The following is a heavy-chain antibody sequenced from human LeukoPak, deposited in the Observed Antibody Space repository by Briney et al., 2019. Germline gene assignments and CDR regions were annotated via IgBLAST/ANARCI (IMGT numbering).Heavy chain of an antibody. J-gene: IGHJ5*02. CDR1: GYTFTSYG. D-gene: IGHD6-13*01. Sequence: GASVKVSCKASGYTFTSYGISWVRQPPAQGLEWMGGISAYNGNTNYAQKLQGRVTMTTDTSTSTAYMELRSLRSDDTAVYYCARDRQGFSSSWQKQNWFDPWGQGTLVTVSS. CDR2: ISAYNGNT. CDR3: ARDRQGFSSSWQKQNWFDP. V-gene: IGHV1-18*01.